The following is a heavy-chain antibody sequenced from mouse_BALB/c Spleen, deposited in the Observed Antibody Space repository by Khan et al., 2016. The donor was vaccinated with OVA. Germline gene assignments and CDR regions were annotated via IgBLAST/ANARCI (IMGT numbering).Heavy chain of an antibody. CDR3: VRWDY. CDR2: IDYSGTT. V-gene: IGHV3-1*02. CDR1: GYSITSGYS. J-gene: IGHJ2*01. Sequence: EVQLQESGPDLLKPSQSLSLTCTVTGYSITSGYSWHWIRQFPGHKLEWMGYIDYSGTTNYNPSLKSRISIPREISKNQFFLQLNSVTTEDTATYYCVRWDYWGQGTTLTVSS.